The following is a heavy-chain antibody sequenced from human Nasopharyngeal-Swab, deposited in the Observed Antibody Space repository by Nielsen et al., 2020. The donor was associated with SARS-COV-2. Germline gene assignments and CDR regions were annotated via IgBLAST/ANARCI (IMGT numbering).Heavy chain of an antibody. CDR1: GFTFSSYS. J-gene: IGHJ4*02. D-gene: IGHD3-10*01. CDR2: ISSSSGYI. V-gene: IGHV3-21*01. CDR3: AREVNSYYDY. Sequence: GGSLRLSSAASGFTFSSYSMNWVRQAQGKGLEWVSSISSSSGYIYYADSMKGRFTISRDNAKNSLYPQMNSLRAEDTAVYYCAREVNSYYDYWGQGTLVTVSS.